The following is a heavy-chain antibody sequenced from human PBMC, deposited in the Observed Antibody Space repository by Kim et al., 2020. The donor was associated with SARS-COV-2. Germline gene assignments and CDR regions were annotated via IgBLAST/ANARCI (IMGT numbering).Heavy chain of an antibody. V-gene: IGHV3-23*03. J-gene: IGHJ2*01. CDR3: ATTRGGNWYFDL. CDR2: IYGSGSGT. Sequence: GGSLRLSCAASGFPFSSYAMSWVRQAPGKGLEWVSLIYGSGSGTFYANSVKGRFTISRDNSENTLFLQMNNLRVEDTALYYCATTRGGNWYFDLWGRGT. CDR1: GFPFSSYA. D-gene: IGHD3-10*01.